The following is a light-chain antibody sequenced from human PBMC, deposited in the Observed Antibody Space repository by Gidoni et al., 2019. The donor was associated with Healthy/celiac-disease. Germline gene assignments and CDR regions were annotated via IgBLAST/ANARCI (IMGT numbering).Light chain of an antibody. CDR1: QSLLHSNGYNY. CDR3: MQALQTRWT. V-gene: IGKV2-28*01. J-gene: IGKJ2*02. CDR2: LGS. Sequence: DIVMTQSPLSLPVTPGEPASISCRSSQSLLHSNGYNYLDWYLQKPGQSPQLLIYLGSNRASGVPDRFSGSGSGTDFTLKISRVEAEDVGVYYCMQALQTRWTFXXXTKLEIK.